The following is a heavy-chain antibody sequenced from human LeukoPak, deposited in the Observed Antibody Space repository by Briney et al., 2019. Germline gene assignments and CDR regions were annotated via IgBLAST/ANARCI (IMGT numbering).Heavy chain of an antibody. CDR3: ARSAAGTLDY. CDR2: TYYKSKWNN. D-gene: IGHD6-13*01. J-gene: IGHJ4*02. CDR1: GDSVSSKSAT. Sequence: SQTLSLTCAISGDSVSSKSATWNWIRQSPSRGLEWLGRTYYKSKWNNDCAISVKSRITINPDTPKNQFSLHLNSVTPEDTAVYFCARSAAGTLDYWGQGTLVTVSS. V-gene: IGHV6-1*01.